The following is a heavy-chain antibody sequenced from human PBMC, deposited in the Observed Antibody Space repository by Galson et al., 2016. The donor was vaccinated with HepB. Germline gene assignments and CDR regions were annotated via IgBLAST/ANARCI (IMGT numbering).Heavy chain of an antibody. D-gene: IGHD1-26*01. Sequence: SLRLSCAASGFIFSSYAMSWVRQAPGKGLEWVSTVSGIGGSTYYPDSVKGRFTISRDNSKNMVFLLMNSLRADDTAVYYCAKSRLVGATDVDYWGQGTLVTVSS. J-gene: IGHJ4*02. CDR2: VSGIGGST. CDR1: GFIFSSYA. V-gene: IGHV3-23*01. CDR3: AKSRLVGATDVDY.